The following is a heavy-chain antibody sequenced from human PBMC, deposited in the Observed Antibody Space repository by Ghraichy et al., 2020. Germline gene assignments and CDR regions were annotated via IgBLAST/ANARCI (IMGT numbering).Heavy chain of an antibody. J-gene: IGHJ4*02. V-gene: IGHV3-23*01. CDR2: ISGTGGTI. Sequence: GGSLRLSCAASGFTFSSFSMSWVRQAPGKGLEWVSSISGTGGTIYYADSVKGRFTISRDNSKNTLYLQMNSLRAEDTAVYYCAKDLIVATINTYFDFWGQGTLVTVSS. CDR3: AKDLIVATINTYFDF. CDR1: GFTFSSFS. D-gene: IGHD5-12*01.